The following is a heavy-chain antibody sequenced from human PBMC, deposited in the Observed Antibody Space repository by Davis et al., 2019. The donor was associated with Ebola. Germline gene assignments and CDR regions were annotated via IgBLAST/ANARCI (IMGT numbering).Heavy chain of an antibody. J-gene: IGHJ4*02. V-gene: IGHV3-74*01. CDR2: INSDGSGT. CDR1: GFTFSTYW. Sequence: PGGSLRPSCAASGFTFSTYWMHWVRQTPGKGLVWVSHINSDGSGTNYADSVKGRFTIPRDNAKNTLYLQMNSLRAEDTAVYHCASHWGGRRYFDYWGQGTLVTVSS. CDR3: ASHWGGRRYFDY. D-gene: IGHD7-27*01.